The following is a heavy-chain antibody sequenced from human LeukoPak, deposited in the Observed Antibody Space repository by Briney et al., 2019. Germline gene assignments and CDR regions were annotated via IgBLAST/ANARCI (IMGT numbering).Heavy chain of an antibody. CDR1: GFTFSSYG. D-gene: IGHD3-22*01. J-gene: IGHJ5*02. V-gene: IGHV3-30*02. CDR2: IRYDGTNK. CDR3: AKGNYYDSSAYNWFDP. Sequence: GGSLRLSCAASGFTFSSYGMHWVRQAPGKGLEWVAFIRYDGTNKYYAESVKGRFTISRDNSKNTLYVQMNSLRAEDTAVYYCAKGNYYDSSAYNWFDPWGQGTLVTVSS.